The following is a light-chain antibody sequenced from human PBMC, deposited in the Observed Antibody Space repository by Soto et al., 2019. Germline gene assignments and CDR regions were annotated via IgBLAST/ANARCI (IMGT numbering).Light chain of an antibody. V-gene: IGKV3-15*01. CDR1: KSVSSN. CDR3: QQYKYWHPYT. Sequence: EIVMTHSPATLSVSPGVRAPLSCRASKSVSSNLAWFQQKPGQAPRLLIYGASTMATGIPTRFSGRGSGIVFTLTISSLQSEDFAVYYCQQYKYWHPYTFGQGTKLEIK. CDR2: GAS. J-gene: IGKJ2*01.